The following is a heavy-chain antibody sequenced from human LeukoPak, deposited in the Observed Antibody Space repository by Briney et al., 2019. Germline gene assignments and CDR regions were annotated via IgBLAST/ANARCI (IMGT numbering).Heavy chain of an antibody. D-gene: IGHD4/OR15-4a*01. V-gene: IGHV3-30*18. CDR3: AKSYGGLLNGMDV. CDR2: ISYDGSNK. Sequence: PGGSLRLSCAASGFTFSSYGMHWIRQAPDKGLELVAVISYDGSNKYYADSVKGRFTISRDNSKNTLYLQMNSLRAEDTAVYYCAKSYGGLLNGMDVWGQGTTVTVSS. CDR1: GFTFSSYG. J-gene: IGHJ6*02.